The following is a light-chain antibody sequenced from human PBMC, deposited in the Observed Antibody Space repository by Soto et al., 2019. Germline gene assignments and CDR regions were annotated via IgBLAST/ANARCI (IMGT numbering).Light chain of an antibody. CDR1: QSISSW. V-gene: IGKV1-5*03. Sequence: DIQMTQSPSTLSASVGDRVTITSRASQSISSWLAWYQQKPGKAPNLLIYKASSLESGVPSRFSGSGSGTEFTLTISSLHPDDFATYYCQQYNSYPLTFGGGTKVEI. CDR3: QQYNSYPLT. CDR2: KAS. J-gene: IGKJ4*01.